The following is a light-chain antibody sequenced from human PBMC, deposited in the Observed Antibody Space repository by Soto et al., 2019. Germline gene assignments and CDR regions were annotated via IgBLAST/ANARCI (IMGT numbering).Light chain of an antibody. Sequence: QPVLTQSSSASASLGASVKLTCTLSSGHSSYAIAWHQQQPQKGPRYLMRLNSDGSHRKGDGIPDRFSGSSSGAERYLTISSLQSEDEADYYCQTWGTGIWVFGGGTQLTVL. CDR3: QTWGTGIWV. CDR2: LNSDGSH. CDR1: SGHSSYA. V-gene: IGLV4-69*01. J-gene: IGLJ3*02.